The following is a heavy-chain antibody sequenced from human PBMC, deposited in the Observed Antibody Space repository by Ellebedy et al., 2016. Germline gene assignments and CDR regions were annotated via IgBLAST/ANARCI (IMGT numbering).Heavy chain of an antibody. D-gene: IGHD3-10*01. CDR3: ARAGDHASAGNF. V-gene: IGHV4-31*03. J-gene: IGHJ4*02. CDR1: GGSISSGGYY. Sequence: SETLSLXCTVSGGSISSGGYYWSWIRQHPGKGLEWIGYIYYSGSTYYNPSLKSRVTISVDTSKNQFSLKLSSVTAADTAVYYCARAGDHASAGNFWGQGTLVTVSS. CDR2: IYYSGST.